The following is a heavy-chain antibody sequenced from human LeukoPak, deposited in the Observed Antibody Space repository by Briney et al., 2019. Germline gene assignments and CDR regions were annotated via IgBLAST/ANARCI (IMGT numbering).Heavy chain of an antibody. J-gene: IGHJ4*02. V-gene: IGHV3-43*01. Sequence: PGGSLRLSCAASGITSDDNTMHWVRQTPGRGLEWVSFVTWKSHRTHYADSVKGRFTVSRDNSKDSMYLEMNSLKTEDTGLYHCASEVGYRSLGYLGQGTLVTVSS. CDR1: GITSDDNT. CDR2: VTWKSHRT. D-gene: IGHD3-3*01. CDR3: ASEVGYRSLGY.